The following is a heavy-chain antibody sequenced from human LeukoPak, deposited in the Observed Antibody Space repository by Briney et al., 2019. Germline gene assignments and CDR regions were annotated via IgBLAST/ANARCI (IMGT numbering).Heavy chain of an antibody. CDR2: IYTSGST. CDR3: AGEKYCSSTSCNWFDP. Sequence: TSETLSLTCTVSGGSISSHYWSWIRQPAGKGLEWIGRIYTSGSTNYNPSLKSRVTMSVDTSKNQFSLKLSSVTAADTAVYYCAGEKYCSSTSCNWFDPWGQGTLVTVSS. V-gene: IGHV4-4*07. D-gene: IGHD2-2*01. CDR1: GGSISSHY. J-gene: IGHJ5*02.